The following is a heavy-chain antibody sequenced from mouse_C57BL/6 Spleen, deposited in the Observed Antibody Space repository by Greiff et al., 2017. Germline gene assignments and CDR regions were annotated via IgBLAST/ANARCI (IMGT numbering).Heavy chain of an antibody. V-gene: IGHV1-69*01. J-gene: IGHJ2*01. CDR3: ARRTGDGDYFDY. CDR1: GYTFTSYW. CDR2: IDPSDSYT. D-gene: IGHD4-1*01. Sequence: QVQLQQPGAELVMPGASVKLSCKASGYTFTSYWMHWVKQRPGQGLEWIGEIDPSDSYTNYNQKFKGKSTLTVDKSSSTAYMQLSSLTSEDSAVYYCARRTGDGDYFDYWGQGTTLTVSS.